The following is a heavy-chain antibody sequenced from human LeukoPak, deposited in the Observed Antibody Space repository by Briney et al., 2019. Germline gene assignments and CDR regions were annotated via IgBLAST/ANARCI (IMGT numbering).Heavy chain of an antibody. CDR3: AKNGQSGFSFDP. CDR1: GGSFSGYY. D-gene: IGHD3-3*01. Sequence: PSETLSLTCAVYGGSFSGYYWSWIRQPPGKGLEWIGEGSESGGTKFNPSLKSRVTISADTSKNQFSLKLNSVTAAGTAVYYCAKNGQSGFSFDPWGQGALVTVSS. V-gene: IGHV4-34*01. CDR2: GSESGGT. J-gene: IGHJ5*02.